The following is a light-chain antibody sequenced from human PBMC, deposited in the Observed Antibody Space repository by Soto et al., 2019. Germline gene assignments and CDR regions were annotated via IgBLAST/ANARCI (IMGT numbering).Light chain of an antibody. CDR2: ANN. J-gene: IGLJ2*01. V-gene: IGLV1-40*01. Sequence: QAVVTQSPSVSGAPGQRVTISCTGSSSNIGAGYDVQWFQVLPGTAPKLLIYANNNRPSGVPDRFSGSKSGTSASLAITGLQAEDEADYYCQSYDSSVSVVFGGGTKLTVL. CDR1: SSNIGAGYD. CDR3: QSYDSSVSVV.